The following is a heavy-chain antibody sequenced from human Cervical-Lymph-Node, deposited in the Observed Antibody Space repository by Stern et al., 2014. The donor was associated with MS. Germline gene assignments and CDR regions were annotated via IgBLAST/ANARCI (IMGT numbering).Heavy chain of an antibody. Sequence: VQLVESGGGVVQPGRSLTLSCAASGFSLSNSGMHWVRQAPGKGLEWVAVMSFVGGNKKYGDSVKGRFSISRDMANNTLFLQMNSLRPEDTAVYYMGVGDAMHVWGQGTTVIVSS. CDR1: GFSLSNSG. D-gene: IGHD1-26*01. V-gene: IGHV3-30*03. CDR3: GVGDAMHV. J-gene: IGHJ6*02. CDR2: MSFVGGNK.